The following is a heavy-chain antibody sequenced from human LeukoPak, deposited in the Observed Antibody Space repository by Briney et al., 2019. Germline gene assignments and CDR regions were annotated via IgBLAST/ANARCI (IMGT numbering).Heavy chain of an antibody. D-gene: IGHD3-10*01. CDR1: GFTVSSNY. J-gene: IGHJ4*02. CDR2: IYSGGST. V-gene: IGHV3-53*01. CDR3: ARASNGGYFDY. Sequence: PGGSLRLSCAASGFTVSSNYMSWVRQAPGKGLEWVSVIYSGGSTYYADSVKGRFTISRDNSKNTLYLQTNSLRAEDTAVYYCARASNGGYFDYWGQGTLVTVSS.